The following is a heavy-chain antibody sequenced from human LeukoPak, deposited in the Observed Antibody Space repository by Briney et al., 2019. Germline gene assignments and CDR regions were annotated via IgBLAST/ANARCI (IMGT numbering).Heavy chain of an antibody. Sequence: GSSVNVSCTASGGTFSSYAISWVRQAPGQGLEWMGGIIPIFGTANYAQKFQGRVTITADESTSTAYMELSSLRSEDTAVYYCARGELGPFGYWGQGTLVTVSS. CDR2: IIPIFGTA. J-gene: IGHJ4*02. D-gene: IGHD3-16*01. CDR3: ARGELGPFGY. CDR1: GGTFSSYA. V-gene: IGHV1-69*01.